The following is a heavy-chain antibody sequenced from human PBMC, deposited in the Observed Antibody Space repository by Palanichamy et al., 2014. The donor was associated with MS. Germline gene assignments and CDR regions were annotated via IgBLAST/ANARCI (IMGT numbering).Heavy chain of an antibody. Sequence: QVHLVESGGGVVQPGRSLRLSCVASGFTFSTYAMHWVRQAPGKGLEWVALLSYDGSNKYYADSVRGRFTISRDNSKNTLYLQMNTLRAEDTAVYYCARERHYDSVWGSYHLDYWGQGTLVTVSS. V-gene: IGHV3-30-3*01. CDR3: ARERHYDSVWGSYHLDY. CDR1: GFTFSTYA. CDR2: LSYDGSNK. J-gene: IGHJ4*02. D-gene: IGHD3-16*02.